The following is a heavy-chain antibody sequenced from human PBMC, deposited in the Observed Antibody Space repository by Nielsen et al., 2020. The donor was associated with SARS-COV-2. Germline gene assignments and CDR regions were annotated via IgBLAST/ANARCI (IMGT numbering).Heavy chain of an antibody. CDR3: AKNPYCSGGSCYSGAFDI. D-gene: IGHD2-15*01. V-gene: IGHV4-30-4*01. CDR2: IYYSGST. CDR1: GGSISRGDYY. Sequence: SETLSLTCTVSGGSISRGDYYWSWISQPPGKGLEWIGYIYYSGSTYYNPSLKSRVTISVDTSKNQFSLKLSSVTAADTAVYYCAKNPYCSGGSCYSGAFDIWGQGTMVTVSS. J-gene: IGHJ3*02.